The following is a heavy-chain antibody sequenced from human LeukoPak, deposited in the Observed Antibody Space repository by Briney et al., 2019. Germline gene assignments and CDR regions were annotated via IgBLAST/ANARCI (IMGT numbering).Heavy chain of an antibody. Sequence: SGGSLRLSCAASGFTFSTFWMNWVRQAPGKGLEWVANIKEDGNEEYYVDSVKGRFTISRDNARKSLYLQMNSLRVEDTAVYYCARGYSGYEFGYWGQGTLVTVSS. CDR3: ARGYSGYEFGY. J-gene: IGHJ4*02. D-gene: IGHD5-12*01. CDR2: IKEDGNEE. CDR1: GFTFSTFW. V-gene: IGHV3-7*04.